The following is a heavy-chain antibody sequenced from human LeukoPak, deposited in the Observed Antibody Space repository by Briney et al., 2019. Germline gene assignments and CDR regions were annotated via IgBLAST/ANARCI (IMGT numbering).Heavy chain of an antibody. CDR2: IYSGGST. CDR1: GFTVSSNY. D-gene: IGHD5-24*01. J-gene: IGHJ4*02. V-gene: IGHV3-66*01. Sequence: GGSLRLSCAASGFTVSSNYMSWVRQAPGKGLEWVSVIYSGGSTYYADSVKGRFTISRDNSKNTLYLQMNSLRAEDTAVYYCAKDMSVGYRHFDYWGQGTLVTVSS. CDR3: AKDMSVGYRHFDY.